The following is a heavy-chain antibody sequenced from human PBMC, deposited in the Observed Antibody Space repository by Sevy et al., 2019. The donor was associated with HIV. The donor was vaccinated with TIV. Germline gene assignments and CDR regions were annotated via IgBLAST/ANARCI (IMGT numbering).Heavy chain of an antibody. J-gene: IGHJ1*01. Sequence: GGSLRLSCVASGFTFTSDWMHWVRQAPGKGLVWVSRINSDGGIRNYADSVKGRFVISSDTAKNILYLQMDSLKVEDTAVYYCVRGTSGVHRCWGQGTLVTVSS. D-gene: IGHD6-19*01. CDR1: GFTFTSDW. CDR2: INSDGGIR. V-gene: IGHV3-74*01. CDR3: VRGTSGVHRC.